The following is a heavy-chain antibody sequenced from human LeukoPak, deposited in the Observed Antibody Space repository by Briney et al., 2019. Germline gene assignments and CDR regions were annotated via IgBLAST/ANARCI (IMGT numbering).Heavy chain of an antibody. CDR2: ISAYNGKT. D-gene: IGHD3-22*01. Sequence: ASVKFSCKASGYTFTSYGISWVRQAPGQGLEWMGWISAYNGKTNYAQKLQGRVTMTTDTSTSTAYMELRSLRSDDTAVYYCAREAIYYDSSGYYDFDYWGQGTLVTVSS. CDR3: AREAIYYDSSGYYDFDY. J-gene: IGHJ4*02. V-gene: IGHV1-18*01. CDR1: GYTFTSYG.